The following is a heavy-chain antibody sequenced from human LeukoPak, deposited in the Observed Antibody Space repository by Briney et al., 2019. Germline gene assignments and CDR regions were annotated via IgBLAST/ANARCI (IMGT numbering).Heavy chain of an antibody. Sequence: PGGSLRLSCAASGFTFSSYWMHWVRQAPGKGLVWVSRINSDGSSTSYADSVKGRFTISRDNAKNTLYLQMNSLRAEDTAVYYCARDGRYFDWLSHFDYWGQGTLVTVSS. CDR2: INSDGSST. D-gene: IGHD3-9*01. V-gene: IGHV3-74*01. CDR3: ARDGRYFDWLSHFDY. CDR1: GFTFSSYW. J-gene: IGHJ4*02.